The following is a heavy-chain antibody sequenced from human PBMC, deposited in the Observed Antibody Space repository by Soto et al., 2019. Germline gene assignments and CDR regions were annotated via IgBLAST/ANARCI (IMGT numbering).Heavy chain of an antibody. CDR1: CSYISNLSYY. V-gene: IGHV4-39*02. J-gene: IGHJ4*02. D-gene: IGHD2-8*01. CDR2: IYYSGST. CDR3: ARDLGYCTNGVCL. Sequence: SGTLSVPCYVSCSYISNLSYYWGWIRQPPGTGLEGIDSIYYSGSTYYTPSLKSRVTISVDTSKTQFSLKLSSVTAADTAVYYCARDLGYCTNGVCLWGQGTLVPVSS.